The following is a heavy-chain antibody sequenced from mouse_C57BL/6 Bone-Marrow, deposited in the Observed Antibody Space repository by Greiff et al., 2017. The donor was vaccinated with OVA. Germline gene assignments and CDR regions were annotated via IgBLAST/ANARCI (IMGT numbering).Heavy chain of an antibody. CDR1: GFTFSSYG. D-gene: IGHD2-4*01. Sequence: EVNVVESGGDLVKPGGSLKLSCAASGFTFSSYGMSWVRQTPDKRLEWVATISSGGSYTYYPDSVKGRFTISRDNAKNTLYLQMSSLKSEDTAMYYCARQEGPDYDGDYAMDYWGQGTSVTVSS. CDR2: ISSGGSYT. V-gene: IGHV5-6*01. J-gene: IGHJ4*01. CDR3: ARQEGPDYDGDYAMDY.